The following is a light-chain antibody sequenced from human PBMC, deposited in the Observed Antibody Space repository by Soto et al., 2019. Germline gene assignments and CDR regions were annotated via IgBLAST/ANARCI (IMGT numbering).Light chain of an antibody. Sequence: EIVMTQSPATLSVSPGERATLSCRASQSVSNNLAWYQKKPGQAPRLLIYGASTRATGIPARFSGSRSGTEFTLTISSLQSEGFAVYYCQQYNNWWTVGRGTKVEIK. CDR2: GAS. CDR1: QSVSNN. J-gene: IGKJ1*01. V-gene: IGKV3-15*01. CDR3: QQYNNWWT.